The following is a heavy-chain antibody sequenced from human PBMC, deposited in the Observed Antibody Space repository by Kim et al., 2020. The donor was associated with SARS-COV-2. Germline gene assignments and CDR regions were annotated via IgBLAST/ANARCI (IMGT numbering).Heavy chain of an antibody. V-gene: IGHV4-34*01. D-gene: IGHD3-10*01. Sequence: SKTLSLTCAVYGGSFSGYYWSWIRQPPGKGLEWIGEINHSGSTNYNPSLKSRVTISVDTSKNQFSLKLSSVTAADTAVYYCARGYVTRNYYGSGSYSSLHYYYGMDVWGQGTTVTVSS. CDR2: INHSGST. CDR3: ARGYVTRNYYGSGSYSSLHYYYGMDV. CDR1: GGSFSGYY. J-gene: IGHJ6*02.